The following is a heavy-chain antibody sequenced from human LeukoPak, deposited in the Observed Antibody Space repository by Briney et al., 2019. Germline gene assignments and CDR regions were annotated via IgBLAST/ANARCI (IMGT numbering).Heavy chain of an antibody. Sequence: ASVKVSCKASGYTFTSYGISWVRQAPGQGLEWMGWISAYNGNTNYAQKLQGRVTMTTGTSTSTAYMELRSLRSDDTAVYYCARIEARIVGATTLLDYWGQGTLVTVSS. CDR3: ARIEARIVGATTLLDY. CDR2: ISAYNGNT. CDR1: GYTFTSYG. J-gene: IGHJ4*02. D-gene: IGHD1-26*01. V-gene: IGHV1-18*01.